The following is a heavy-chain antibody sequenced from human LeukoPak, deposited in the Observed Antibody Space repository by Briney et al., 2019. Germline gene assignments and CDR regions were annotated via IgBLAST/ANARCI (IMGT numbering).Heavy chain of an antibody. J-gene: IGHJ4*02. D-gene: IGHD5-12*01. CDR3: ARGSVATIPNYFDY. Sequence: SETLSLTCTVSGGSISSYYWSWIRQPAGKGLEWIGRIYTSGSTNYNPSLKSRVTMSVDTSKNQFSLKLSSVTAADTAVYYCARGSVATIPNYFDYWGQGALLTVSS. CDR2: IYTSGST. V-gene: IGHV4-4*07. CDR1: GGSISSYY.